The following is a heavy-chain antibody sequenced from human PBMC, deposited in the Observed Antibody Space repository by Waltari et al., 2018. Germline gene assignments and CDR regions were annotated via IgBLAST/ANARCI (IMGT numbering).Heavy chain of an antibody. D-gene: IGHD6-19*01. V-gene: IGHV4-39*01. CDR2: ISHRGNT. Sequence: QVQLQQSGPGLVKPSETLPLPCTVAVGSLDSTPYYWAWIRQPPGRGMEWIGSISHRGNTFYNPSLKSRVTILVDRSKNHFSLNLNSVTAADTAMYYCARQSRTGWYAGEDAWGQGTLVTVSS. CDR3: ARQSRTGWYAGEDA. J-gene: IGHJ5*02. CDR1: VGSLDSTPYY.